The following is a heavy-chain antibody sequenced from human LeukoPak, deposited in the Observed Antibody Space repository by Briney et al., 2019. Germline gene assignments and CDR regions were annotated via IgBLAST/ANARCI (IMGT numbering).Heavy chain of an antibody. D-gene: IGHD6-13*01. J-gene: IGHJ4*02. Sequence: SETLSLTCAVYGGSFSGYYWSWIRQPPGKGLEWIGEINHSGSTNYNPSLKSRVTISVDTSKNQFSLKLSSVTAADTAVYYCARGGIAASQNDYWGQGTLVTVSS. CDR3: ARGGIAASQNDY. V-gene: IGHV4-34*01. CDR2: INHSGST. CDR1: GGSFSGYY.